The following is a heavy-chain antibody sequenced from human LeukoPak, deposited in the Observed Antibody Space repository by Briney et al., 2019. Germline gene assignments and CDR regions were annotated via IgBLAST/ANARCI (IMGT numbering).Heavy chain of an antibody. J-gene: IGHJ3*01. CDR2: INPSCGTT. D-gene: IGHD3-22*01. Sequence: ASVKVSCKASGYTFTSYYMHWVRQAPGQGLEWMGIINPSCGTTSYAQKFQGRVTMTRDTSTSTVYMELSSLKSEDAAAYYCARGVLGSYDSSGYYALGVWGQGTKVTVSS. CDR1: GYTFTSYY. V-gene: IGHV1-46*01. CDR3: ARGVLGSYDSSGYYALGV.